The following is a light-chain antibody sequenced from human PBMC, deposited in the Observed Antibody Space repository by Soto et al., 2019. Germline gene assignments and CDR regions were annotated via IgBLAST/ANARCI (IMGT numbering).Light chain of an antibody. V-gene: IGKV1-39*01. CDR3: QQSYTTPPIT. J-gene: IGKJ5*01. CDR1: QDIGTY. CDR2: AAS. Sequence: DIPMTQSPSSLSASIGDSVIITCRASQDIGTYLNWYQHKPGKAPKHLIYAASSLQTAVPSRFTGSGSGTEFTLIIVSLQPADFATYYCQQSYTTPPITFGQGTRLEI.